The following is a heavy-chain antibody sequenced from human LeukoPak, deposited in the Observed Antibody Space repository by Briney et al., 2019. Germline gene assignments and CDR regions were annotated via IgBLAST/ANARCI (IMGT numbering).Heavy chain of an antibody. D-gene: IGHD4-17*01. V-gene: IGHV3-7*03. J-gene: IGHJ4*02. CDR3: ARGRDYGDSGDY. CDR1: GFTFSSYW. Sequence: GGSLRLSCAASGFTFSSYWMSWVRQAPGKGLEWVANIKQDGSEKHYVDSVRGRFTISRDNAKNSLYLQMNSLRAEDTTVYYCARGRDYGDSGDYWGQGTLVTVSS. CDR2: IKQDGSEK.